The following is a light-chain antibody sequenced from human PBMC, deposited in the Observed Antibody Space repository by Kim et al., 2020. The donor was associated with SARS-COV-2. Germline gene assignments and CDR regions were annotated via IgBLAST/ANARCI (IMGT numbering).Light chain of an antibody. CDR2: DAA. J-gene: IGKJ5*01. Sequence: SPGERATLSSRAGKSLRSYWAWYQHKPGQAARLLIYDAANRAAGIPARFSGSGSGTDFTLTISSLVPEDFAVYYCQQRNNWPRITFGQGTRLEIK. V-gene: IGKV3-11*01. CDR1: KSLRSY. CDR3: QQRNNWPRIT.